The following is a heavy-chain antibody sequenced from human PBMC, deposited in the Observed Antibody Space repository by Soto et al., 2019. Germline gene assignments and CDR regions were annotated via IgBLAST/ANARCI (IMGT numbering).Heavy chain of an antibody. Sequence: QVQLQESGPGLVKPSQTLSLTCTVSGGSISSGGYYWSWIRQHPGKGLEWIGYIYYSGSTYYNPHLKCRVTISVDTSKNQFSLKLSSVTAADTAVYYCARSPEATVTAFDYWGQGTLVTVSS. CDR3: ARSPEATVTAFDY. CDR2: IYYSGST. J-gene: IGHJ4*02. D-gene: IGHD4-17*01. V-gene: IGHV4-31*03. CDR1: GGSISSGGYY.